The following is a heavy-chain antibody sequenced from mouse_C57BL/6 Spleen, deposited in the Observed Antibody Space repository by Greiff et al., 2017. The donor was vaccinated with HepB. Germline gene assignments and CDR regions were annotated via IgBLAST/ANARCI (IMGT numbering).Heavy chain of an antibody. D-gene: IGHD2-1*01. J-gene: IGHJ2*01. V-gene: IGHV3-1*01. Sequence: EVKLQESGPGMVKPSQSLSLTCTVTGYSITSGYDWHWIRHFPGNKLEWMGYISYSGSTNYNPSLKSRISITHDTSKNHFFLKLNSVTTEDTATYYCARDGNYLFDYWGQGTTLTVSS. CDR2: ISYSGST. CDR3: ARDGNYLFDY. CDR1: GYSITSGYD.